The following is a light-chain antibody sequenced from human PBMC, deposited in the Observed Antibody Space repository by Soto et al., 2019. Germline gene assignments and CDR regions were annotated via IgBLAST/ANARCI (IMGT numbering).Light chain of an antibody. V-gene: IGLV2-18*02. CDR1: SSDVGGYNR. CDR3: TSYASSSAYV. CDR2: DVS. J-gene: IGLJ1*01. Sequence: QSALTQPPSVSGAPGQSVAISCTGTSSDVGGYNRVSWYQQPPGKAPKLLIYDVSNRPSGGSTRFSGSKSGNTASLTISGLQAEDEADDYCTSYASSSAYVFGPGTKVTVL.